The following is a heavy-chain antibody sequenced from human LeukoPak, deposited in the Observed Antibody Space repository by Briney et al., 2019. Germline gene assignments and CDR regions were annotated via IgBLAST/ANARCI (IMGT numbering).Heavy chain of an antibody. Sequence: GGSLRLSCAASGFTFSSYGMHWVRQAPGKGLGWVAVISYDGSNKYYADSVKGRFTISRDNSKNTLYLQMNSLRAEDTAVYYCAKEGVVAARGAFDYWGQGTLVTVSS. D-gene: IGHD2-15*01. CDR1: GFTFSSYG. V-gene: IGHV3-30*18. J-gene: IGHJ4*02. CDR2: ISYDGSNK. CDR3: AKEGVVAARGAFDY.